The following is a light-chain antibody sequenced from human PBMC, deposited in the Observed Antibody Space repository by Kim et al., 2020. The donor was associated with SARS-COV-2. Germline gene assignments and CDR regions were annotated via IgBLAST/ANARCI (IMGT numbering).Light chain of an antibody. Sequence: QPALTQSPSASASLGASVKLTCTLSSGHSSYAIAWHQQQPEKGPRYLMKVNSDGSHSKGDGIPDRFSGSSSGAERYLTIPSLQSEDEAEYYCQTWGTGIQVFGGGTQLTVL. CDR1: SGHSSYA. CDR2: VNSDGSH. J-gene: IGLJ3*02. CDR3: QTWGTGIQV. V-gene: IGLV4-69*01.